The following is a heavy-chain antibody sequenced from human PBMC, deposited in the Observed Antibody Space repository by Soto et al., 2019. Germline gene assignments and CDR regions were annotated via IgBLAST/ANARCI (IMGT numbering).Heavy chain of an antibody. D-gene: IGHD3-16*01. Sequence: SVKVSCKASGDTFNSYAVSWVRQAPGQGLEWMGGITPIFGTTKYAQKFQGRVIFSADGSRTVYMELSSLRSEDTAVYFCARVSYCRLNSCHSVLGVWVQGTLVTVPS. CDR3: ARVSYCRLNSCHSVLGV. CDR1: GDTFNSYA. V-gene: IGHV1-69*13. CDR2: ITPIFGTT. J-gene: IGHJ4*02.